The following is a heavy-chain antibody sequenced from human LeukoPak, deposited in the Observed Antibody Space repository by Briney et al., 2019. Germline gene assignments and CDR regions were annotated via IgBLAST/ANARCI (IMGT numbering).Heavy chain of an antibody. V-gene: IGHV4-59*01. D-gene: IGHD2-21*02. Sequence: PSETLSLTCTVSGGSISSYYWSWIRQPPGKGLEWIGYIYYSGSTNYNPSLKSRVTISVDTSKNQFSLKLSSVTAADTAVYYCARAGRLTAVWFDPWGQGTLVTVSS. CDR3: ARAGRLTAVWFDP. J-gene: IGHJ5*02. CDR1: GGSISSYY. CDR2: IYYSGST.